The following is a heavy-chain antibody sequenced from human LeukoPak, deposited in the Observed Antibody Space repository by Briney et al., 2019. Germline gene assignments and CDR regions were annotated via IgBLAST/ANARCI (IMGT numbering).Heavy chain of an antibody. J-gene: IGHJ4*02. Sequence: GGSLRLSCAASGFTFDDYTMHWVRQAPGKGLEWVSLITWDGGSTYYADSVKGRFTISRDNSKNSLYLQMNSLRAEDTALYYCAKGKNTGSYLSHVDYWGQGTLVTVSS. D-gene: IGHD3-10*01. CDR2: ITWDGGST. CDR3: AKGKNTGSYLSHVDY. V-gene: IGHV3-43*01. CDR1: GFTFDDYT.